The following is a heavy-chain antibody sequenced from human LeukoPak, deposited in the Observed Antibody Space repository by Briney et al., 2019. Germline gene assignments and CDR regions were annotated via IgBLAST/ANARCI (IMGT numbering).Heavy chain of an antibody. V-gene: IGHV1-69*01. D-gene: IGHD2-21*02. CDR2: IIPIFGTA. CDR3: AREGSYCGGDCYPAIGSDAFDI. CDR1: GGPFSSYA. Sequence: SVKVSFKASGGPFSSYAISWVRQAPGQGLEWMGGIIPIFGTANYAQKFQGRVTITADESTSTAYMELSSLRSEDTAVYYCAREGSYCGGDCYPAIGSDAFDIWGQGTMVTVSS. J-gene: IGHJ3*02.